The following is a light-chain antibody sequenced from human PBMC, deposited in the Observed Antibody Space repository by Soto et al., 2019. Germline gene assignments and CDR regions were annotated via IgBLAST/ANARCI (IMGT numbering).Light chain of an antibody. CDR2: DAS. V-gene: IGKV3-11*01. CDR3: QQCANWPPKWT. CDR1: QSVSTF. Sequence: EVVLTQSPATLSLSPGERATLSCRASQSVSTFLAWYQQKPGQAPRLLIYDASNRATGIPARFSGRGSGTYFTLTISSLEPEDFAVYDCQQCANWPPKWTFGQGTKVEIK. J-gene: IGKJ1*01.